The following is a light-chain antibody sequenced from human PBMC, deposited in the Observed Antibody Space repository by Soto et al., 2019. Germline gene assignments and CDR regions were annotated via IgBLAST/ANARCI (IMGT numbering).Light chain of an antibody. V-gene: IGLV2-8*01. CDR2: EVS. CDR1: SSDVGYYNF. Sequence: QSVLTQPPSASGSPGQSVTISCTGTSSDVGYYNFVSWYQQHPGKAPKLMIYEVSKRPSGVPDRFSGSKSGNTASLTVSGLQAEDEADYYCISYAGSSNFVFGTGTKVTVL. J-gene: IGLJ1*01. CDR3: ISYAGSSNFV.